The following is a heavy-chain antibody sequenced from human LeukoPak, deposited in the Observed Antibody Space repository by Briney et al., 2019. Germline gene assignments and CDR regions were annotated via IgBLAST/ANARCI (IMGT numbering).Heavy chain of an antibody. J-gene: IGHJ3*02. CDR1: GFIFSSYW. V-gene: IGHV3-7*01. D-gene: IGHD6-6*01. Sequence: GSLRLSCAASGFIFSSYWMTWVRQAPGKGLEWVANIKQAGSENSYVDSVKGRFTVSRDNAKNSLYLQMNSLRAEDTAVYYCARDHGVAARPEAFDIWGQGTMVTVSS. CDR2: IKQAGSEN. CDR3: ARDHGVAARPEAFDI.